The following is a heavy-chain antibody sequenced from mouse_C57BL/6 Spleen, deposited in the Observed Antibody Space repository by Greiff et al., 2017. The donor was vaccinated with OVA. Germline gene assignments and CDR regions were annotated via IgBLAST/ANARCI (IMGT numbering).Heavy chain of an antibody. CDR3: AREWAYYSNSAWFAY. CDR2: IYPGDGDT. D-gene: IGHD2-5*01. V-gene: IGHV1-80*01. J-gene: IGHJ3*01. Sequence: VKLMESGAELVKPGASVKISCKASGYAFSSYWMNWVKQRPGKGLEWIGQIYPGDGDTNYNGKFKGKATLTADKSSSTAYMQLGSLTSEDSAVYFCAREWAYYSNSAWFAYWGQGTLVTVSA. CDR1: GYAFSSYW.